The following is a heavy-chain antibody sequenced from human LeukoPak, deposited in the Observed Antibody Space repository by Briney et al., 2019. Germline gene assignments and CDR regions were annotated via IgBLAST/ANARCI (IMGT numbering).Heavy chain of an antibody. CDR3: ARVREVTNNWFAP. J-gene: IGHJ5*02. CDR2: IRNKANSYTT. CDR1: GFTFSDHY. V-gene: IGHV3-72*01. D-gene: IGHD3-10*01. Sequence: GGSLRLSCAASGFTFSDHYMDWVRQAPVKGLEWVGRIRNKANSYTTEYAASVKGRFTISRDDSKNSLYLQMNSLKTEDTAVYYCARVREVTNNWFAPWGQGTLVTVSS.